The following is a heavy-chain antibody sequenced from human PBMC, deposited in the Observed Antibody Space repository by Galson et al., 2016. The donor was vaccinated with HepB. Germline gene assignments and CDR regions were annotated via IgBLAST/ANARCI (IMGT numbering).Heavy chain of an antibody. V-gene: IGHV2-70*01. D-gene: IGHD1-26*01. CDR3: ARNLRSGSYKEINY. CDR1: GFSLSTSGVG. CDR2: IYWDADK. Sequence: PALVKPTQTLTLTCTFSGFSLSTSGVGVGWIRQPPGKALEWLALIYWDADKYYSTSLETRLTISKDISKNQVVLTMTNMDPLDSGTYYCARNLRSGSYKEINYWGQGTQVTVSS. J-gene: IGHJ4*02.